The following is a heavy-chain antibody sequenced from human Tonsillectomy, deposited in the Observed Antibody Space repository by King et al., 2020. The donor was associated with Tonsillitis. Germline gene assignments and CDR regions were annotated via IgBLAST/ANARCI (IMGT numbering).Heavy chain of an antibody. CDR3: ARDTAYCGHDCTYGMDV. CDR2: IIPIFGTT. V-gene: IGHV1-69*06. D-gene: IGHD2-21*02. J-gene: IGHJ6*02. CDR1: GGTFNSYA. Sequence: VQLVESGAEVKKPGSSVKVSCTASGGTFNSYAISWVRQAPGQGLEWMGVIIPIFGTTNYAQKFQGRVTITADKSTNTAFMELSSLRSEDTAVYYCARDTAYCGHDCTYGMDVWGQGTTVTVSS.